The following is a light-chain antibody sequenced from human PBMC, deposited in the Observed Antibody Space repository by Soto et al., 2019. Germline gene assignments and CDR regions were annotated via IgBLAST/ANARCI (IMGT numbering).Light chain of an antibody. CDR1: QSVSSSY. CDR2: DAS. V-gene: IGKV3-20*01. Sequence: TVEPRARDTLTLSPGDRVTLSCRASQSVSSSYLAWYQQKPGQAPRLLIYDASRRATGIPDRFSGSGSGTDFTLTISRLEPEDFAVYYCQQYGSTPRTFGQGTKVDIK. J-gene: IGKJ1*01. CDR3: QQYGSTPRT.